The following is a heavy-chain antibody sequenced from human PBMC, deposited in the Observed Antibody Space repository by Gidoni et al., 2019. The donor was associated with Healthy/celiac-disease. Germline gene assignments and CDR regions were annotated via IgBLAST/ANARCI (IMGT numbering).Heavy chain of an antibody. Sequence: LRLSCAASGFTFSSYEMNWVRQAPGKGLEWVSYISSSGSTIYYADSVKGRFTISRDNAKNSLYLQMNSLRAEDTAVYYCARESSIGGCGGDCYPVWGQGTTVTVSS. CDR1: GFTFSSYE. V-gene: IGHV3-48*03. D-gene: IGHD2-21*02. CDR3: ARESSIGGCGGDCYPV. CDR2: ISSSGSTI. J-gene: IGHJ6*02.